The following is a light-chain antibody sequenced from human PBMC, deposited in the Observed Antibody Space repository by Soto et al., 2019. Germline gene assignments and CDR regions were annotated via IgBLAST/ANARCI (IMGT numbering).Light chain of an antibody. CDR1: QDISNY. J-gene: IGKJ5*01. V-gene: IGKV1-27*01. CDR3: QKYNRALT. CDR2: SAS. Sequence: SQMTQSPSSLSASVGDRITITCRASQDISNYLAWYQQKPGKVHKLLIYSASTLQSGVPSRFSGSGSGTDFTLTISSLQPEDVATYFCQKYNRALTFGQGTRLEN.